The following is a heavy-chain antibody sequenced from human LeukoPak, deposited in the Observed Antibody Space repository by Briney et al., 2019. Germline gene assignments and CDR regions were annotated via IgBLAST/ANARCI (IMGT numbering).Heavy chain of an antibody. Sequence: SETLSLTCTVSGYSISSGYYWGWIRQPPGKGLEWIGSIYHSGSTYYNPSLKSRVTISVDTSKNQFSLKLSSVTAADTAVYYCARGYSSRPYYFDYWGQGTLVTVSS. J-gene: IGHJ4*02. CDR2: IYHSGST. CDR1: GYSISSGYY. D-gene: IGHD6-13*01. V-gene: IGHV4-38-2*02. CDR3: ARGYSSRPYYFDY.